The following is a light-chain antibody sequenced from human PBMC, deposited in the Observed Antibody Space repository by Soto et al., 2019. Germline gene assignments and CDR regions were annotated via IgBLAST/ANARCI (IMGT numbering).Light chain of an antibody. CDR3: QQYGSSHWT. CDR2: GAS. CDR1: QSVSSSY. Sequence: EIVLTQSPGTLSLSPGERATLSCRASQSVSSSYLAWYQQKPGQAPRLLIYGASSRATGIPDRFSGSGSGRDFTLTISRLETEDFAVYYCQQYGSSHWTFGQGTKVDIK. J-gene: IGKJ1*01. V-gene: IGKV3-20*01.